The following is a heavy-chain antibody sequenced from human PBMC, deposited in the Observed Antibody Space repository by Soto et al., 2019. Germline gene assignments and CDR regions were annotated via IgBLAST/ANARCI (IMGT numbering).Heavy chain of an antibody. CDR2: IIPFFGTA. J-gene: IGHJ4*02. CDR1: GGTFSTFG. Sequence: SVNVSCKASGGTFSTFGISWVRQAPGQGLEWMGGIIPFFGTARYSQKFEDRITITADESTNTVYMDLRSLTSEDTAIYYCAKSAPMDAGDKYYYDFWGQGALVTVSS. CDR3: AKSAPMDAGDKYYYDF. D-gene: IGHD4-17*01. V-gene: IGHV1-69*13.